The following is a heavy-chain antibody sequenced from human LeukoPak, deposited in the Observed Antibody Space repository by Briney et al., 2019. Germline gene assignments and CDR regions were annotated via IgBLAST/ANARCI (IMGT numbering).Heavy chain of an antibody. Sequence: ASVKVSCKASGYTFTSYAMHWVRQAPGQRLEWMGWIDAGNGYTKYSQKFQFRVTITRDTSASTAYMEVSSLRSEDTAVYYCARGYCSGGSCYQFDYWGQGTLVTVSS. V-gene: IGHV1-3*01. J-gene: IGHJ4*02. CDR1: GYTFTSYA. CDR2: IDAGNGYT. CDR3: ARGYCSGGSCYQFDY. D-gene: IGHD2-15*01.